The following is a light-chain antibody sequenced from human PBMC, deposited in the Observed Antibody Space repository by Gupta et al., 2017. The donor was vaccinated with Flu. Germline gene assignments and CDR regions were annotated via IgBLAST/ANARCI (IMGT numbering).Light chain of an antibody. Sequence: PSSLSASVGDRVTITCRASQSISNYLNWYQQKPGQAPKVLIYGASSLQGGVPSRFSGRGSGTDFTLTISSVQPEDFATYYCQQTYSTPWTFGQGTKVEIK. CDR3: QQTYSTPWT. J-gene: IGKJ1*01. CDR2: GAS. V-gene: IGKV1-39*01. CDR1: QSISNY.